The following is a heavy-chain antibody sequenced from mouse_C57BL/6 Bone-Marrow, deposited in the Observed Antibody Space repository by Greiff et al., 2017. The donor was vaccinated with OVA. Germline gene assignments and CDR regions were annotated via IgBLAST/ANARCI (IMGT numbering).Heavy chain of an antibody. J-gene: IGHJ3*01. CDR2: ISSGGGYT. CDR1: GFTFSSYG. D-gene: IGHD1-1*01. Sequence: DVQLVESGGDLVKPGGSLKLSCAASGFTFSSYGMSWVRQTPDQRLEWVATISSGGGYTYYPDSVKGRFTITRDNAKNTLYLQLSSLKSEDTAMXYCAGPAVVPFDYGGRGTRATVSA. CDR3: AGPAVVPFDY. V-gene: IGHV5-6*01.